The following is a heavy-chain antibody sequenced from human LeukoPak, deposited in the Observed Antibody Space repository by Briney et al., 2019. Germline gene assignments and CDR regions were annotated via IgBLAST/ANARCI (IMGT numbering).Heavy chain of an antibody. V-gene: IGHV4-39*01. CDR2: IYYSGST. D-gene: IGHD6-13*01. CDR1: GGSISSSSYY. CDR3: VRLAAAAMYYFDY. J-gene: IGHJ4*02. Sequence: PSETLSLTCTVSGGSISSSSYYWGWIRQPPGKGLEWIGNIYYSGSTYYNPSLKSRVTISVDTSKNQFSLRLSSVSAADTAVYYCVRLAAAAMYYFDYWGQGTLVTVSS.